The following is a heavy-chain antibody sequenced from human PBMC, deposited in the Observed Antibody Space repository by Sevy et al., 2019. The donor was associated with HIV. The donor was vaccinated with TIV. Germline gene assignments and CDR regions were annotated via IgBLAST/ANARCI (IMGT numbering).Heavy chain of an antibody. V-gene: IGHV1-18*01. CDR2: ISVYNGNT. CDR3: ARAGYYSGFYDILTGLDY. CDR1: GYTFTSYG. Sequence: ASVKVSCKASGYTFTSYGISWARQAPGQGLEWMGWISVYNGNTNYAQKLQARVTMTTDTSTIPASMELRSLRSDDTAVYYCARAGYYSGFYDILTGLDYWGQGTLVTVSS. D-gene: IGHD3-9*01. J-gene: IGHJ4*02.